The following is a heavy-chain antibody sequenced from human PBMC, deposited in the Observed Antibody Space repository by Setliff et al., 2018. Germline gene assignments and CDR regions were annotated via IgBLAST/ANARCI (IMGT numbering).Heavy chain of an antibody. CDR1: GYTFTTYP. J-gene: IGHJ4*02. Sequence: ASVKVSCKASGYTFTTYPINWVRQAPGQGLEWMGWINTKTVNPTYAQAFRGRLVFSLDTSVSTACLQITSLKAEDTAVYYCARDTGVRGQDTNGYYGGGFAYWGQGALVTVSS. D-gene: IGHD3-22*01. CDR3: ARDTGVRGQDTNGYYGGGFAY. V-gene: IGHV7-4-1*02. CDR2: INTKTVNP.